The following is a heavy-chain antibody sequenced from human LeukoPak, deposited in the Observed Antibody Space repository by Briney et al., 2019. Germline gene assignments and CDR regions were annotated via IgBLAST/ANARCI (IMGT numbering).Heavy chain of an antibody. D-gene: IGHD6-13*01. CDR2: IYYSGST. J-gene: IGHJ4*02. CDR3: AREGAGLVH. V-gene: IGHV4-59*01. CDR1: GGSISSYY. Sequence: SETLSLTCTVSGGSISSYYWSWIRQPPGKGLEWIGYIYYSGSTNYNPSLKSRVTMSVDTSKNQFSLELSSVTAADTAVYYCAREGAGLVHWGQGTLVTVSS.